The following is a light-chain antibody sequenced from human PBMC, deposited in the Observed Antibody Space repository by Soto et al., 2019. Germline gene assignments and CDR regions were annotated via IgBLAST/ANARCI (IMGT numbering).Light chain of an antibody. V-gene: IGLV2-8*01. J-gene: IGLJ2*01. CDR2: EVS. CDR1: SSDVGGYNY. Sequence: QSALTQPPSASGSPGQSVTISCTGTSSDVGGYNYVSWYHQHPGKAPKLIIYEVSKRPSGVPDRFSGSKSGNTASLTVSGLQAGDEADYYCSSYAGSNSVIFGGGTQLTVL. CDR3: SSYAGSNSVI.